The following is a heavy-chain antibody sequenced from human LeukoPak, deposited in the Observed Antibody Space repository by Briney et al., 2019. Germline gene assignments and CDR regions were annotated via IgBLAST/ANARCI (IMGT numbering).Heavy chain of an antibody. D-gene: IGHD3-22*01. Sequence: YYWSWLRQPQGKGMEWIGYIYYSGSTNYNPTLKSGGNISVETTKNQFSLKLSSVTAADTAVYYCASSYYDSSGPNYWGQGTLVTVSS. V-gene: IGHV4-59*01. CDR3: ASSYYDSSGPNY. CDR1: YY. CDR2: IYYSGST. J-gene: IGHJ4*02.